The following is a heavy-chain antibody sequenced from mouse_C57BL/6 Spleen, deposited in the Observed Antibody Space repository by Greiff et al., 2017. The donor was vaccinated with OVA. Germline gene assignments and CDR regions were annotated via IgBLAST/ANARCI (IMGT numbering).Heavy chain of an antibody. Sequence: QVQLQQSGPELVKPGASVKISCKASGYAFSSSWMNWVKQRPGKGLEWIGRIYPGDGDTNYNGTFKGKATLTADKSSSSAYMQLSSLTSEDSAVYFCATSTTGDWGQGTLVTVSA. J-gene: IGHJ3*01. CDR3: ATSTTGD. CDR2: IYPGDGDT. D-gene: IGHD1-1*01. CDR1: GYAFSSSW. V-gene: IGHV1-82*01.